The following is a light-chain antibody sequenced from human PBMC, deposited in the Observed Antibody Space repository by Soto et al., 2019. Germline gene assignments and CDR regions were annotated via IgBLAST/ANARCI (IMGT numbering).Light chain of an antibody. CDR1: QSVSGW. CDR2: DAS. V-gene: IGKV1-5*01. J-gene: IGKJ1*01. CDR3: QQYQTFSGT. Sequence: DIQMTHSPSTLSAYVGDTVTVTCRASQSVSGWLAWYQQKPGEAPKLLIYDASALPRGVPSRFSGSGSGTKFTLTIASLQPDDFATYYRQQYQTFSGTFGPGTKVDIK.